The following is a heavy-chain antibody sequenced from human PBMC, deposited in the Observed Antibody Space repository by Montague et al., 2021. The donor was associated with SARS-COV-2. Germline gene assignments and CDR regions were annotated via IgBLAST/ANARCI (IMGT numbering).Heavy chain of an antibody. CDR1: GDSISSSTYH. D-gene: IGHD2/OR15-2a*01. CDR3: TRTTDDSALYATF. Sequence: SETLSLTCSVSGDSISSSTYHWGWIRQPPGKGLEWIASIHYSGSTYHNPSLKSRVTMSVDTSKNQFSLKLSSVTAADTAVYYCTRTTDDSALYATFWGQGTLVTVSS. J-gene: IGHJ4*02. CDR2: IHYSGST. V-gene: IGHV4-39*01.